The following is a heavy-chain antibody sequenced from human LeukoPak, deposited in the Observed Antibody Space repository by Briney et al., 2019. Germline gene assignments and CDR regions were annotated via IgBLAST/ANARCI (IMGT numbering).Heavy chain of an antibody. CDR1: GYTFTSYG. Sequence: ASVKVSRKASGYTFTSYGISWVRQAPGQGLEWMGWINPNSGGTNYAQKFQGRVTMTRDTSISTAYMELSRLRSDDTAVYYCARDGYSSSWYGNWFDPWGQGTLVTVSS. CDR3: ARDGYSSSWYGNWFDP. J-gene: IGHJ5*02. D-gene: IGHD6-13*01. V-gene: IGHV1-2*02. CDR2: INPNSGGT.